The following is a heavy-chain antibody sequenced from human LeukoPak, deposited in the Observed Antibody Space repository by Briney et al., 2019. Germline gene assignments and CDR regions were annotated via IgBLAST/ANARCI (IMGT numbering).Heavy chain of an antibody. Sequence: ASVKVSCMASGYTFTSYYMHWVRQAPGQGLEWMGIINPSGGSTSYAQKFQGRVTMTRDTSTSTVYMELSSLRSEDTAVYYCAREAVVVPAAMRDAFDIWGQGTMVTVSS. CDR3: AREAVVVPAAMRDAFDI. D-gene: IGHD2-2*01. CDR2: INPSGGST. J-gene: IGHJ3*02. CDR1: GYTFTSYY. V-gene: IGHV1-46*01.